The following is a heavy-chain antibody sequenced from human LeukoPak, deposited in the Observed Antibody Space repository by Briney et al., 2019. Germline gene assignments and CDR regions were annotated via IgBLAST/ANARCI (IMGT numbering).Heavy chain of an antibody. V-gene: IGHV4-59*01. D-gene: IGHD2-15*01. CDR3: ARGGRRAGNAFDI. J-gene: IGHJ3*02. Sequence: SETLSLTCTVSGGSISSYYWSWIRQPPGKGLEWIGYIYYSGSTNYNPSLKSRVTISVDTSKNQFSLKLSSVTAADTAVYCCARGGRRAGNAFDIWGQGTMVTVSS. CDR1: GGSISSYY. CDR2: IYYSGST.